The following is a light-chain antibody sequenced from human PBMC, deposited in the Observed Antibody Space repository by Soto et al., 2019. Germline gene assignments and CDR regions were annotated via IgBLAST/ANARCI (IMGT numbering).Light chain of an antibody. CDR1: QTISSW. CDR3: IQHNVFPRT. CDR2: DAS. Sequence: DIQMTQSPSTLSGSVGDRVTITCRASQTISSWLAWYQQKPGKAPKLLIYDASSLESGVPSRFSGSGSGTEFNLTISSLQPDDFATYYCIQHNVFPRTFGQGTKVDIK. J-gene: IGKJ1*01. V-gene: IGKV1-5*01.